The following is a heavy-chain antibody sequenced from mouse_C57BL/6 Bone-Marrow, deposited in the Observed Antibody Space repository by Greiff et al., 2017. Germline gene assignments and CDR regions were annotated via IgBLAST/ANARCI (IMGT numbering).Heavy chain of an antibody. Sequence: QVQLQQSGAELARPGASVKLSCKASGYTFTSYGISWVKQRTGQGLEWIGEIYPRSGNTYYNEKFKGKATLTADKSSSTAYMELRSLTSEDSAVYFCARRGGYGSTPRGFAYWGQGTLVTVSA. CDR2: IYPRSGNT. V-gene: IGHV1-81*01. CDR1: GYTFTSYG. CDR3: ARRGGYGSTPRGFAY. J-gene: IGHJ3*01. D-gene: IGHD1-1*01.